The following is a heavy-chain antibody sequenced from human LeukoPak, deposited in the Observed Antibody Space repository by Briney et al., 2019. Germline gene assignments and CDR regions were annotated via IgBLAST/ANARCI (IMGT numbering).Heavy chain of an antibody. J-gene: IGHJ4*02. V-gene: IGHV3-30*18. Sequence: GRSLRFSCAASGFTFSSYGMHWVRQAPGKGLEWVAVISYDGSNKHYADSVKGRFTISRDNSKNTLYLQMNSLRAEDTAVYYCAKFSPRGAAGNFYWGQGTLVTVSS. D-gene: IGHD6-13*01. CDR2: ISYDGSNK. CDR3: AKFSPRGAAGNFY. CDR1: GFTFSSYG.